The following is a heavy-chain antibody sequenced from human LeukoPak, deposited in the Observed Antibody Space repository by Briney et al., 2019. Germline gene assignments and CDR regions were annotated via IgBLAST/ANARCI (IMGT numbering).Heavy chain of an antibody. CDR3: AILTVPLDAFDI. D-gene: IGHD1-1*01. CDR2: ISGSGGST. Sequence: GGSLRLSCAASGFTFSSYAMSWVRQAPGKGLEWVSGISGSGGSTYYGDSVKGRFTISRDNSKNTLYLQMNSLRAEDTAVYYCAILTVPLDAFDIWGQGTMVTVSS. V-gene: IGHV3-23*01. J-gene: IGHJ3*02. CDR1: GFTFSSYA.